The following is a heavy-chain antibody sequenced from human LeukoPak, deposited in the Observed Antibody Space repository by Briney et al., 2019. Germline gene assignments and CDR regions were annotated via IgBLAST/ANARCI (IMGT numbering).Heavy chain of an antibody. CDR1: GYSISSGYY. CDR3: ARGRFAELLFDI. J-gene: IGHJ4*02. D-gene: IGHD3-10*01. V-gene: IGHV4-38-2*02. CDR2: IYHTGET. Sequence: SETLSLTCTVAGYSISSGYYWGWLRQSPGKGLEWIASIYHTGETHYHPSLKSRDSISVDTSNNQFSLRSTSATAADTAMYYCARGRFAELLFDIWGQGTLVTVSS.